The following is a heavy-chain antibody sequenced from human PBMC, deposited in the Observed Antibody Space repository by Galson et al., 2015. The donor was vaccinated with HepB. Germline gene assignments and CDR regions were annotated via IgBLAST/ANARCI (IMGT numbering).Heavy chain of an antibody. CDR1: GFTFSSYA. CDR2: ITGSGGST. Sequence: SLRLSCAASGFTFSSYAMSWVRQAPGKGLERVSGITGSGGSTYYADSVKGRLTISRDNSKNTLYLQMNSLRAEDTAIYYCAKVPNFYCSGGNCYFDYWGQGTLVTVFS. J-gene: IGHJ4*02. D-gene: IGHD2-15*01. CDR3: AKVPNFYCSGGNCYFDY. V-gene: IGHV3-23*01.